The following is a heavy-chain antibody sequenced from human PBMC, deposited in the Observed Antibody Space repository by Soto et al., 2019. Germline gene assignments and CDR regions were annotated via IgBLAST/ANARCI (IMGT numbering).Heavy chain of an antibody. V-gene: IGHV4-30-4*01. CDR1: GGSISSGDYY. Sequence: SSETLSLTCTVSGGSISSGDYYWSWIRQPPGKGLEWIGYIYYSGSTYYNPSLKSRVTISVDTSKNQFSLKLSSVTAADTAVYYCASLPDYDILTGYYVWGQGTLVTVSS. J-gene: IGHJ4*02. CDR3: ASLPDYDILTGYYV. D-gene: IGHD3-9*01. CDR2: IYYSGST.